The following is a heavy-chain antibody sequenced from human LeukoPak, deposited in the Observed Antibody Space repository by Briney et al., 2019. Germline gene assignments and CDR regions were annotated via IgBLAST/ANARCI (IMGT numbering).Heavy chain of an antibody. CDR2: INPSGGST. Sequence: ASVEVSCKASGYTFTSYYMHWVRQAPGQGLEWMGIINPSGGSTSYAQKFQGRVTMTRDTSTSTVYMELSSLRSEDTAVYYCARKTIVGATFHYWGQGTLVTVSS. CDR1: GYTFTSYY. V-gene: IGHV1-46*01. CDR3: ARKTIVGATFHY. J-gene: IGHJ4*02. D-gene: IGHD1-26*01.